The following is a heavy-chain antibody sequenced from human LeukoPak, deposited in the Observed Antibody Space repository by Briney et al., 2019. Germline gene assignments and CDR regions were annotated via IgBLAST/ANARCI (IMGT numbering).Heavy chain of an antibody. Sequence: GGSLRLSCAASGFTFSSYAMSWVRQAPGKGLEWVSTISGSGGSRYYADSGKGRFAISRDNSKSTLFLQMNSLRAEDTAVYYCQTQAVTSDYSGQGTLVTVSS. V-gene: IGHV3-23*01. CDR2: ISGSGGSR. CDR1: GFTFSSYA. CDR3: QTQAVTSDY. J-gene: IGHJ4*02. D-gene: IGHD4-17*01.